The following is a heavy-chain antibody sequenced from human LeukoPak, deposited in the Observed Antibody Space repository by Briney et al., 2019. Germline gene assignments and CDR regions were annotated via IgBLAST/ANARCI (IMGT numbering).Heavy chain of an antibody. CDR3: ARVHYGSGSYLDYYGMDV. CDR1: GYIFTDFG. D-gene: IGHD3-10*01. CDR2: ISGHNDNT. V-gene: IGHV1-18*01. Sequence: ASVKVSFKASGYIFTDFGVTWVRQAPGQGLEWMGWISGHNDNTNYVQNLKGRVTMTTDTSTSTAYMELRSLRSNDTAMYYCARVHYGSGSYLDYYGMDVWGQGTTVTVSS. J-gene: IGHJ6*02.